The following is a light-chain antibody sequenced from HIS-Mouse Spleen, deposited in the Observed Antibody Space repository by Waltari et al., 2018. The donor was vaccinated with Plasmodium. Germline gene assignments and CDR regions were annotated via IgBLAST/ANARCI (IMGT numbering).Light chain of an antibody. V-gene: IGLV4-69*01. CDR1: SGHSSYA. Sequence: QLVLTQSPSASASLGASVKPTCTLSSGHSSYAIAWPQQQPEKGPRYLMKLNSDGSHSKGDGIPDRFSGSSSGAERYLTISSLQSEDEADYYCQTWGTGFWVFGGGTKLTVL. J-gene: IGLJ3*02. CDR3: QTWGTGFWV. CDR2: LNSDGSH.